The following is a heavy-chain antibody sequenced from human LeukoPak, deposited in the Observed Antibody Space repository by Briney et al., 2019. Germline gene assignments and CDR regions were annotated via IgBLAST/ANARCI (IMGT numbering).Heavy chain of an antibody. V-gene: IGHV3-21*01. CDR2: ISKSSDYI. Sequence: GGSLRLSCAASGFTFGTYAMNWVRQAPGKGLEWVSSISKSSDYIKYADSVRGRFTISRDNAKNSLYLQMNSLRAEDTAVYYCARHLEKDFWTGIYKDYYYYYMDVWGKGTTVTVSS. J-gene: IGHJ6*03. D-gene: IGHD3/OR15-3a*01. CDR3: ARHLEKDFWTGIYKDYYYYYMDV. CDR1: GFTFGTYA.